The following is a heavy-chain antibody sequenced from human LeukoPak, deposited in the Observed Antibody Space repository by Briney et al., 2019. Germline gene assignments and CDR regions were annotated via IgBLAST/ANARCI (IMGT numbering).Heavy chain of an antibody. CDR3: ARASRDNDIPFRYNWFHP. Sequence: SETLSLTCTVSGGFIRNNNYYWGWIRQPPGKGLEWIGTIYYSGTTYYTPSLKRRVTVSIDTSKNQFSLKVRSVTAADTAVYYCARASRDNDIPFRYNWFHPWGRGTLVSVAS. V-gene: IGHV4-39*07. D-gene: IGHD1-1*01. CDR2: IYYSGTT. J-gene: IGHJ5*02. CDR1: GGFIRNNNYY.